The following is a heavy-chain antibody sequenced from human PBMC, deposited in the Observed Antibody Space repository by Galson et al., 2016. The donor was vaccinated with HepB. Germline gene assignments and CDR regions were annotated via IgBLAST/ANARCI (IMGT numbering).Heavy chain of an antibody. V-gene: IGHV3-9*01. CDR1: GFIFDDYS. Sequence: SLRLSCAASGFIFDDYSMHWVRQIPGKGLEWVSSINCNSARADYAGSVKGRFTISRDKNSLFLQMNSLRPEDTALYYCSKEDGGFNFNPWGQGTLVTVSS. CDR2: INCNSARA. J-gene: IGHJ5*02. CDR3: SKEDGGFNFNP. D-gene: IGHD5-24*01.